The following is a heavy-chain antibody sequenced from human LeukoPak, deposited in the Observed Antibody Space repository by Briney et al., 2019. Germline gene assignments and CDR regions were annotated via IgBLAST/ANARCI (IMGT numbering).Heavy chain of an antibody. CDR1: GYTFTGYY. CDR3: ARGYYYDSSGYSEVGY. Sequence: ASVKVSCKASGYTFTGYYMHWVRQAPGQGLEWMGWINPNSGGTNYAQKFQGRVTMTRDTSISTAYMELSRLRSDDTAVYYCARGYYYDSSGYSEVGYWGQGTLVTVSS. J-gene: IGHJ4*02. V-gene: IGHV1-2*02. D-gene: IGHD3-22*01. CDR2: INPNSGGT.